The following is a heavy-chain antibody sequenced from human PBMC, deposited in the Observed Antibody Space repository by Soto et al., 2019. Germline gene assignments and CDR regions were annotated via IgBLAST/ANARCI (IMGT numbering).Heavy chain of an antibody. Sequence: SVKVSCKSSGGTFSCYAICCVRQAPGQGLEWMGGIIPIFGTANYAQKFQGRVTITADESTSTAYMELSSLRSEDTAVYYCARKGGYSGYDGNYYYYGMDVWGQGTTVTVSS. CDR3: ARKGGYSGYDGNYYYYGMDV. V-gene: IGHV1-69*13. CDR2: IIPIFGTA. CDR1: GGTFSCYA. J-gene: IGHJ6*02. D-gene: IGHD5-12*01.